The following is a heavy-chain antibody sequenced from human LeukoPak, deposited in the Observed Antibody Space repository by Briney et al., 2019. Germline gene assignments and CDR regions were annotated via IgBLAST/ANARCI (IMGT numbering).Heavy chain of an antibody. Sequence: GSSVKVSCKASGGTFSSYAISWVRQAPGQGLEWMGGISAYNGNTNYAQKLQGRVTMTTDTSTSTAYMELRSLRSDDTAVYYCAREIARGAATPDFDYWGQGTLVTVSS. CDR2: ISAYNGNT. J-gene: IGHJ4*02. CDR1: GGTFSSYA. V-gene: IGHV1-18*01. D-gene: IGHD2-15*01. CDR3: AREIARGAATPDFDY.